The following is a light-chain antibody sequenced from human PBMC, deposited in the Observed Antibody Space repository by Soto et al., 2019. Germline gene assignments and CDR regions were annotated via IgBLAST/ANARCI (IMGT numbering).Light chain of an antibody. J-gene: IGLJ1*01. Sequence: QSALTQPASVSGSPGLSITISCTGTNNNYVSWYQQHPGKSPKLMIFDVSHRPSEISYRFSGSQSGNTASLTISGLQADGEAYYFCSSYTGGTPPYVFGTGTKLT. CDR2: DVS. CDR3: SSYTGGTPPYV. V-gene: IGLV2-14*01. CDR1: NNNY.